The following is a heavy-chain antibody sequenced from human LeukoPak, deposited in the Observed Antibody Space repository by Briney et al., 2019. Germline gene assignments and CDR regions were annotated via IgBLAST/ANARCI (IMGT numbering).Heavy chain of an antibody. V-gene: IGHV3-30*18. D-gene: IGHD3-3*01. CDR1: GFTFSSYG. J-gene: IGHJ4*02. CDR3: AKEVGFWSGPRGFDY. CDR2: ISYDGSNK. Sequence: PGGSLRLSCAASGFTFSSYGMHWVRQAPGKGLEWVAVISYDGSNKYYADSVKGRFTISRDNSKNTLYLQMNSLRAEDTAVYYCAKEVGFWSGPRGFDYWGQGTLVTVSS.